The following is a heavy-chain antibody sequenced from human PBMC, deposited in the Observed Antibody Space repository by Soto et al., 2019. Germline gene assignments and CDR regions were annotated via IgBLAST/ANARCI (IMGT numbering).Heavy chain of an antibody. J-gene: IGHJ2*01. V-gene: IGHV3-23*01. D-gene: IGHD6-13*01. CDR3: AKGIASKTRPLGKYFDL. CDR1: GFTFSSYA. CDR2: ISGSGGST. Sequence: EVQLLESGGGLVQPGGSLRLSCAASGFTFSSYAMSWVRQAPGKGLEWVSAISGSGGSTYYADSVKGRFTISRENSKNTLYVQMYSLRAEDTAVYYCAKGIASKTRPLGKYFDLWGRGTLVTVSS.